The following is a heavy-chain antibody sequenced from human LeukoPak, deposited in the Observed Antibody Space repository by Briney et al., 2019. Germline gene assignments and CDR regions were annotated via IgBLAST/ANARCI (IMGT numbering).Heavy chain of an antibody. J-gene: IGHJ4*02. Sequence: GGSLRLSCAASGFTFSSYAMSWVRQAPGKGLEWVSGISTSGGNTHYADSVKGRFTISRDNSKNMLYLRMNSLRAEDTAVYYCAKDLDFWSGYYTGFDYWGQGTLVTVSS. CDR1: GFTFSSYA. CDR3: AKDLDFWSGYYTGFDY. D-gene: IGHD3-3*01. V-gene: IGHV3-23*01. CDR2: ISTSGGNT.